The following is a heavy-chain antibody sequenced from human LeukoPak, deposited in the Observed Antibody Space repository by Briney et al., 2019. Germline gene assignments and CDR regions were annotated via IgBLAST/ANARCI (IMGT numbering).Heavy chain of an antibody. V-gene: IGHV1-69*13. CDR1: GGTFSSYA. CDR3: ARGKGQQLVLSAFDI. Sequence: GASVKVSCKASGGTFSSYAISWVRQAPGQGLEWMGGIIPIFGTANYAQKFQGRVTITADESTSTAYMELSSLRSEDTAVYYCARGKGQQLVLSAFDIWGQGTMVTVSS. CDR2: IIPIFGTA. D-gene: IGHD6-13*01. J-gene: IGHJ3*02.